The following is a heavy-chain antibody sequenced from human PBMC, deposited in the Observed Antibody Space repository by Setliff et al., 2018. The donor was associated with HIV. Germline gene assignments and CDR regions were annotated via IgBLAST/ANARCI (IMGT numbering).Heavy chain of an antibody. CDR2: MNPNSGNT. CDR3: AGGLVSQKVPFDP. Sequence: ASVKVSCKASGYTFTSYDINWVRQATGQGLEWMGWMNPNSGNTGYAQKFQGRVTMTRNTSISTAYMELSSLGSEDTAVYYCAGGLVSQKVPFDPWGQGTLVTVSS. J-gene: IGHJ5*02. CDR1: GYTFTSYD. D-gene: IGHD1-1*01. V-gene: IGHV1-8*01.